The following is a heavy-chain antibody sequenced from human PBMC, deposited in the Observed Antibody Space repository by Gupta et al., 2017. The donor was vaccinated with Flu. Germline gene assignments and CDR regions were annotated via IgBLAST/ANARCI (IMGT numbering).Heavy chain of an antibody. CDR3: AKGRGLQFAFDY. J-gene: IGHJ4*02. V-gene: IGHV3-9*01. D-gene: IGHD5-12*01. CDR2: IRWKSGRI. Sequence: TFDDYAMHWVRQVPGKGLEWVSGIRWKSGRIGYADSVKGRFTISRDNAKNSLSLQMNSLRAEDTALYYCAKGRGLQFAFDYWGQGTRVTVSS. CDR1: TFDDYA.